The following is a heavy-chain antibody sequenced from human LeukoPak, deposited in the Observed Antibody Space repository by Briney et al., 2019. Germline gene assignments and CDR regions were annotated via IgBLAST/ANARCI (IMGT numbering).Heavy chain of an antibody. CDR3: ATGERLVPAAMWFDY. D-gene: IGHD2-2*01. CDR2: INPNSGGT. CDR1: GYTFTGYY. V-gene: IGHV1-2*02. J-gene: IGHJ4*02. Sequence: ASVKVSCKASGYTFTGYYMDWVRQAPGQGPEWMGWINPNSGGTSYAQKFQGRVTMTRDTSISTVYMELSRLRSDDTAVYYCATGERLVPAAMWFDYWGQGTLVTVSS.